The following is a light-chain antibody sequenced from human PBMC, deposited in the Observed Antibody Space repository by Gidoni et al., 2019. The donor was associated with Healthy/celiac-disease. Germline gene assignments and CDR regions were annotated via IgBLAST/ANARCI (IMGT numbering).Light chain of an antibody. CDR1: QSISSY. Sequence: DIQMTQSPSSLSASVGDRVTITCRASQSISSYLNWYQQKPGKAPKLLIYAASSLQSGVPSRFSCSGSGKDFTLTISSLQPEDFATYYCQQSYSTWCPSVTFGQGTKVEIK. J-gene: IGKJ1*01. V-gene: IGKV1-39*01. CDR3: QQSYSTWCPSVT. CDR2: AAS.